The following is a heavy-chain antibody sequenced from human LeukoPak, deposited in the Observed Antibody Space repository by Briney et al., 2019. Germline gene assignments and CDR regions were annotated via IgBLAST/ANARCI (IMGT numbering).Heavy chain of an antibody. CDR3: VRGSLVAVSASCAFDM. CDR2: ITPNGGNT. J-gene: IGHJ3*02. CDR1: GFTFISYA. D-gene: IGHD6-19*01. V-gene: IGHV3-64D*06. Sequence: GGSLRLSCSASGFTFISYAFYRVRQAPGKGLEYVSAITPNGGNTYHADSVKGRFTISRDNSKNTLDLQMNSLRAEDTAVYFCVRGSLVAVSASCAFDMWGQGTMVTASS.